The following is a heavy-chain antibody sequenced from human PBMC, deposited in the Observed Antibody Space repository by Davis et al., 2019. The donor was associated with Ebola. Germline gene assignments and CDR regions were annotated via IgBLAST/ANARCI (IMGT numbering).Heavy chain of an antibody. Sequence: PSETLSLTCTVSGGSISSDGSYWNWIRQHPGKGLEWIGHIFYSGNTYYYPSLKSRVTISVDTSKNQFSLNLTSVTAADTAVYFCVRAPGPDYGMDVWGHGTTVTVSS. CDR3: VRAPGPDYGMDV. D-gene: IGHD3-10*01. CDR2: IFYSGNT. J-gene: IGHJ6*02. V-gene: IGHV4-31*03. CDR1: GGSISSDGSY.